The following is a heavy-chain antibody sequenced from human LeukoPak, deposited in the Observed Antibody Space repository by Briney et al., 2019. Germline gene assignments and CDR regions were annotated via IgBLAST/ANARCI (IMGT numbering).Heavy chain of an antibody. CDR1: GFTLSSYW. J-gene: IGHJ4*02. CDR3: VRSSGWPGY. D-gene: IGHD6-19*01. V-gene: IGHV3-74*01. Sequence: GGSLRLSCAASGFTLSSYWMHWVRQAPGEGLVWVSRINSDGSNINYANSVKGRFTISRDNAKNTLYLQMNSLRVEDTAVYYCVRSSGWPGYWGQGTMVTVSS. CDR2: INSDGSNI.